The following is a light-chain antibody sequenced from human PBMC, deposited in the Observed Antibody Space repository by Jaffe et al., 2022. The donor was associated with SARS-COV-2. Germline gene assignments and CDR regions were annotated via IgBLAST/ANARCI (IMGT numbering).Light chain of an antibody. J-gene: IGLJ1*01. V-gene: IGLV3-21*04. CDR1: NIGSKS. CDR3: QVWDSSSDPLYV. CDR2: YDK. Sequence: SFVLTQPPSVSVAPGETARISCGGNNIGSKSVEWYQQKAGQAPVLVIYYDKDRPSGIPERFSGSNSGNTATLTISRVEAGDEADYYCQVWDSSSDPLYVFGSGTKVTVL.